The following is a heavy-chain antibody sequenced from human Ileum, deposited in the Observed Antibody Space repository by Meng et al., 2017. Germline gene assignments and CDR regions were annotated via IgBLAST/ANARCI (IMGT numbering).Heavy chain of an antibody. CDR3: AGRRPYGDYPISNY. CDR2: MNPNSGNT. Sequence: QVQLVPSGAEVKKPGASVKVSCKASGYTFSSYDINWVRQATGQGLEWMGWMNPNSGNTNYAQKFHGRVTMTRNTSISTAYLELSSLISEDTAIYYCAGRRPYGDYPISNYWGQGTLVTVSS. CDR1: GYTFSSYD. D-gene: IGHD4-17*01. J-gene: IGHJ4*02. V-gene: IGHV1-8*01.